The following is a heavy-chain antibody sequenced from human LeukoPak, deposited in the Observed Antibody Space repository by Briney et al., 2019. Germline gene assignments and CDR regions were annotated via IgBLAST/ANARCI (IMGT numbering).Heavy chain of an antibody. D-gene: IGHD4-17*01. CDR1: GGSISSYY. CDR3: ARSLHYGDYAGWFDP. CDR2: IYYSGSA. Sequence: SETLSLTCTVSGGSISSYYWSWIRQPPGKGLEWIGYIYYSGSANYNPSLKSRVTISVDTSKNQFSLKLSSVTAADTAVYYCARSLHYGDYAGWFDPWGQGTLVTVSS. V-gene: IGHV4-59*08. J-gene: IGHJ5*02.